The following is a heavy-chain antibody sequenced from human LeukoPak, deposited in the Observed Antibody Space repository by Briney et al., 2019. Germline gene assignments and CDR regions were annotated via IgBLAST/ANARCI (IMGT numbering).Heavy chain of an antibody. CDR1: GFTFSSYA. D-gene: IGHD3-16*02. CDR3: ASRRGGGDYVWGSYRYPIDY. CDR2: ISGSGGST. Sequence: GGSLRLSCAASGFTFSSYAMSWVRQAPGKGLEWVSAISGSGGSTYYADSVKGRFTISRDNSKNTLYLQMNSLRAEDTAVYYCASRRGGGDYVWGSYRYPIDYWGQGTLVTVSS. J-gene: IGHJ4*02. V-gene: IGHV3-23*01.